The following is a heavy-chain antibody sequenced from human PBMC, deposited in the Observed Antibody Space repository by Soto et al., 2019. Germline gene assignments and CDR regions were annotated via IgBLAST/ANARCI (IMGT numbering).Heavy chain of an antibody. CDR1: GYSFTSYW. Sequence: GESLKISCKGSGYSFTSYWIGWVRQMPGKGLEWMGIIYPGDSDTRYSPSFQGQVTISADKSISAAYLQWSSLKASDTAMYYCARQYCSSTSCPAYGMDVWGQGTTVTVSS. V-gene: IGHV5-51*01. D-gene: IGHD2-2*01. CDR2: IYPGDSDT. J-gene: IGHJ6*02. CDR3: ARQYCSSTSCPAYGMDV.